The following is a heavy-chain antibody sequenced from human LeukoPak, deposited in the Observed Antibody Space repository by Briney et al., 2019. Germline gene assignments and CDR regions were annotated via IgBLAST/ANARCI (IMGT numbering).Heavy chain of an antibody. V-gene: IGHV1-3*01. J-gene: IGHJ4*02. CDR2: INAGNGNT. Sequence: ASVKVSCKTSGYTFTSYAMHWVRQAPGQRLEWMGWINAGNGNTKYSQKFQGRVTITRDTSASTAYMELSSLRSEDTAVYYCARDKVAGTMDYWGQGTLVTVSS. CDR1: GYTFTSYA. CDR3: ARDKVAGTMDY. D-gene: IGHD6-19*01.